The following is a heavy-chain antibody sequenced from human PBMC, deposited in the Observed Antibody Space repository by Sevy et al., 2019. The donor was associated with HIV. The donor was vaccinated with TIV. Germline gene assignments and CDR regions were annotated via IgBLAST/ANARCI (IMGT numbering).Heavy chain of an antibody. Sequence: SETLSLTCTVSGCSISSYYWSWIRQPPGKGLEWIGYIYYSGTTNYNPSLRSRVTIYLDTSTNQFSLNLSSVTAADTDVYYCARGSATGYYFDYWGQGTLVTVSS. CDR2: IYYSGTT. CDR3: ARGSATGYYFDY. CDR1: GCSISSYY. J-gene: IGHJ4*02. D-gene: IGHD6-13*01. V-gene: IGHV4-59*01.